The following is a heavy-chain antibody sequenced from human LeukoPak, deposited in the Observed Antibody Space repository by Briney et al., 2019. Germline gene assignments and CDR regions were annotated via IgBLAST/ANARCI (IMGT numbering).Heavy chain of an antibody. CDR3: ARQYSGYEMFDY. V-gene: IGHV4-59*01. CDR2: IYYSGST. J-gene: IGHJ4*02. D-gene: IGHD5-12*01. Sequence: SETLSLTCTVSGGSISSYYWSWIRQPPGKGLEWIGYIYYSGSTNYNPSLKSRVTISVDTSKNQFSLKLSSVTAADTAVYYCARQYSGYEMFDYWGQGTLVTVSS. CDR1: GGSISSYY.